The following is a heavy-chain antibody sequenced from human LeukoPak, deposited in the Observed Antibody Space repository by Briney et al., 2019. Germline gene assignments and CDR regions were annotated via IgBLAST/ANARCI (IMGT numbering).Heavy chain of an antibody. J-gene: IGHJ4*02. CDR1: GYTFTSYG. CDR3: ARDLYSFIALAGSGNY. CDR2: ISAYNGNT. D-gene: IGHD6-19*01. V-gene: IGHV1-18*01. Sequence: ASVKVSCKASGYTFTSYGISWVRQAPGQGLEWMGWISAYNGNTNYAQKLQGRVTMTTDTSTSTAYMELRSLRSDDTAVYYCARDLYSFIALAGSGNYWGQGTLVTVSS.